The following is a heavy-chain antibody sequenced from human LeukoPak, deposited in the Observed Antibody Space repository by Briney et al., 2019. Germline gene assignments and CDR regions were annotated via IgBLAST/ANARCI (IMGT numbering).Heavy chain of an antibody. Sequence: ASVKVSCKASGYTFTSYGISWVRQAPGQGLEWMGWISAYNGNTNYAQKLQGRVTMTTDTSTGTAYMELRSLRSDDTAVYYCARDRGGIAVAGTDYWGQGTLVTVSS. CDR1: GYTFTSYG. J-gene: IGHJ4*02. CDR3: ARDRGGIAVAGTDY. CDR2: ISAYNGNT. V-gene: IGHV1-18*01. D-gene: IGHD6-19*01.